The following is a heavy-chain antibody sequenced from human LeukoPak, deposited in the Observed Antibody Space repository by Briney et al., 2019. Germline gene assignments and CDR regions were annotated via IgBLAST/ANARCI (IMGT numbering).Heavy chain of an antibody. V-gene: IGHV4-30-2*01. J-gene: IGHJ4*02. D-gene: IGHD3-9*01. CDR3: ARAPLRYFDWWLCY. CDR2: IYHSGST. CDR1: GGSISSGGYS. Sequence: PSQTLSLTCAVSGGSISSGGYSWSWIRQPPGKGLEWIGYIYHSGSTYYNPSLKSRVTISVDRSKNQFSLKLSSVTAADTAVYYCARAPLRYFDWWLCYWGQGTLVTVSS.